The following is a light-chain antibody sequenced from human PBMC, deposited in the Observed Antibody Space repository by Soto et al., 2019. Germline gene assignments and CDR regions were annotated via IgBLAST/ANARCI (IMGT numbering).Light chain of an antibody. CDR3: QSYDSSNVWV. J-gene: IGLJ3*02. CDR1: RGSSASNY. Sequence: NFMLTQPHSGSGSPGKTGTISCTRSRGSSASNYVQWYQQRPGSAPTTVIYEDNQRPSGVPDRFSGSIDSSSNSASLTIAALKTEDEADYYCQSYDSSNVWVFGGGTQLTVL. CDR2: EDN. V-gene: IGLV6-57*03.